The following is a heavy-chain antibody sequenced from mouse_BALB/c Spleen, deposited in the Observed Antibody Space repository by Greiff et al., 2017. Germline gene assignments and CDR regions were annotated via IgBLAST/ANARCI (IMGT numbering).Heavy chain of an antibody. D-gene: IGHD2-4*01. CDR1: GFTFSSYA. CDR2: ISSGGST. Sequence: EVKLMESGGGLVKPGGSLKLSCAASGFTFSSYAMSWVRQTPEKRLEWVASISSGGSTYYPASVKGRFTISSDNARNILYLQMSSQRSEDTAMYYCARGGYDYDEGYYYAMDYWGQGTSVTVSS. CDR3: ARGGYDYDEGYYYAMDY. V-gene: IGHV5-6-5*01. J-gene: IGHJ4*01.